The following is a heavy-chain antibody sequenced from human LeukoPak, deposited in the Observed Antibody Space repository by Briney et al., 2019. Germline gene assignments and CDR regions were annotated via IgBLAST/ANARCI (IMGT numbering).Heavy chain of an antibody. D-gene: IGHD4-17*01. J-gene: IGHJ6*02. Sequence: GASVNVSCKPSVYTFTSYDINWVRQATGQGREWMGWMNPNSGNTGYAQKFQGRVTMTRNTSISTTYMELSRLRSEDTAVYYCTRNDYGDYVKGLYYYYGMDVWGQGTTVTASS. CDR1: VYTFTSYD. V-gene: IGHV1-8*01. CDR3: TRNDYGDYVKGLYYYYGMDV. CDR2: MNPNSGNT.